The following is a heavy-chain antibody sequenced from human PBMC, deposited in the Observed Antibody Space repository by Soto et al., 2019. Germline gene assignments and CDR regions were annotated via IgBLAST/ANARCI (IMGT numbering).Heavy chain of an antibody. D-gene: IGHD3-16*01. CDR1: GYTLTELS. V-gene: IGHV1-24*01. CDR3: ATDGYVLKAGAFDI. Sequence: ASVKVSCKVSGYTLTELSMHWVRQAPGKGLEWMGGFDPEDGETIYAQKFQGRVTMTEDTSTDTAYMELSSLRSEDTAVYYCATDGYVLKAGAFDIWGQGTMVTVSS. CDR2: FDPEDGET. J-gene: IGHJ3*02.